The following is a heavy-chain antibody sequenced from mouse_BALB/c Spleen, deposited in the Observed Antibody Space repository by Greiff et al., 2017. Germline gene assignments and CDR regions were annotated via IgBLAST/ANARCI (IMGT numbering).Heavy chain of an antibody. Sequence: QVQLQQSGAELVRPGSSVKISCKASGYEFSSDWMNWVKQRPGQGLEWIGQIYPGDGDTNYKGKFKGKATLTADKSSSTAYMQLSSLTSEDSAVYCCARRDGYWYFDVWGAGTTVTVSS. CDR1: GYEFSSDW. V-gene: IGHV1-80*01. D-gene: IGHD3-3*01. CDR2: IYPGDGDT. J-gene: IGHJ1*01. CDR3: ARRDGYWYFDV.